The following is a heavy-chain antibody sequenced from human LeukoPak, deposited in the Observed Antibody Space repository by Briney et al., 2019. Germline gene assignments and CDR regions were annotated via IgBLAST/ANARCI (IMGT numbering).Heavy chain of an antibody. CDR3: ASFYHYGMDV. CDR2: ISGSGGST. V-gene: IGHV3-23*01. Sequence: SGGSLRLSCAASGFTFSSYAMSWVRQAPGKGLEWVSGISGSGGSTYYADSVKGRFTISRDNSKNTLYFQMNSLRAEDTAVYYCASFYHYGMDVWGQGTTVTVSS. CDR1: GFTFSSYA. D-gene: IGHD3-16*02. J-gene: IGHJ6*02.